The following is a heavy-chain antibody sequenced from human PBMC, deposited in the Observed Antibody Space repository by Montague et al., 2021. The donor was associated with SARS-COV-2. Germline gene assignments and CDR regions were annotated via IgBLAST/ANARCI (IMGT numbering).Heavy chain of an antibody. CDR2: ISSDGRTT. D-gene: IGHD1-14*01. CDR1: GFTFSNYW. V-gene: IGHV3-74*01. J-gene: IGHJ4*02. Sequence: YLSLSCSASGFTFSNYWMHWVRQAPGEGLVWVSLISSDGRTTSYVDSVKGRFTISRDNARNTLYLQMTSLRADDTAVYYCAREVFKEGDYWGQGTLVTVSS. CDR3: AREVFKEGDY.